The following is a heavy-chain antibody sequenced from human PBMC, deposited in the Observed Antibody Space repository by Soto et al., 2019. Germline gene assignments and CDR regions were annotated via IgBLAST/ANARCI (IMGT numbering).Heavy chain of an antibody. CDR1: GFTFSNAW. Sequence: GGSLRLSCAASGFTFSNAWMNWVRQAPGKGLEWVGRIKSKTDGGTTDYAAPVKGRFTISRDDSKNTLYLQMNSLKTEDTAVYYCTTPYDYGDYVFSWYYYYGMDVWGQGTTVTVSS. V-gene: IGHV3-15*07. D-gene: IGHD4-17*01. CDR3: TTPYDYGDYVFSWYYYYGMDV. CDR2: IKSKTDGGTT. J-gene: IGHJ6*02.